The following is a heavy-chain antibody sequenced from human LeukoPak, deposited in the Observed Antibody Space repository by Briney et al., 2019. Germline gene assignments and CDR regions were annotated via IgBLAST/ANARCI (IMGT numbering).Heavy chain of an antibody. D-gene: IGHD6-19*01. CDR3: AKDEQWLVFGAFDI. CDR2: IRYDGSNK. V-gene: IGHV3-30*02. CDR1: GFTFSSYG. Sequence: GGSLRLSCAASGFTFSSYGMHWVRQAPGKGLEWVAFIRYDGSNKYYADSVKGRFTISRDNSKNTLYLQMNSLIAEDTAVYYCAKDEQWLVFGAFDIWGQGTMVTVSS. J-gene: IGHJ3*02.